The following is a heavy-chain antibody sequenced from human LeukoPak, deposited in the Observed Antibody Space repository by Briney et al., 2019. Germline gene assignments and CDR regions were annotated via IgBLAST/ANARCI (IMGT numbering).Heavy chain of an antibody. J-gene: IGHJ4*02. CDR2: IKPKTDGETT. CDR3: ITPLPYSTQ. Sequence: TGGSLRLSCAASGFTFSSYWMHWVRQAPGKGLEWVGRIKPKTDGETTEYAAPVEDRFSISRDDSKSMMYLQMNSLKTEDTAVYYCITPLPYSTQGGQGTLVTVSS. D-gene: IGHD2-21*01. CDR1: GFTFSSYW. V-gene: IGHV3-15*07.